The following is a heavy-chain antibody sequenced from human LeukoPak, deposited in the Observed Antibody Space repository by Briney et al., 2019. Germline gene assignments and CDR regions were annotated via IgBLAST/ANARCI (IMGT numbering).Heavy chain of an antibody. CDR2: IWYDGSNK. J-gene: IGHJ4*02. CDR3: AGSWFYRDYFEY. V-gene: IGHV3-30*02. Sequence: PGGSLRLSCAASGFTFSTYGMHWVRQVPGKGLEWVALIWYDGSNKYYADSVKGRFTISRDNSKNTLYLQMNSLRVEDTAVYYCAGSWFYRDYFEYWGQGTLVTVSS. CDR1: GFTFSTYG. D-gene: IGHD3-10*01.